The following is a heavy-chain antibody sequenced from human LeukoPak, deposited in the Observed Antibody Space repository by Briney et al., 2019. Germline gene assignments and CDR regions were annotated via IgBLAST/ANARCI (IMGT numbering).Heavy chain of an antibody. Sequence: SETLSLTCTVSGGSISSSSYYWGWIRQPPGKGLEWTGSIYYSGSTYYNPSLKSRVTISVDTSKNQFSLKLSSVTAADTAVYYCARQKESGWPEYYFDYWGQGTLVTVSS. J-gene: IGHJ4*02. CDR1: GGSISSSSYY. CDR2: IYYSGST. CDR3: ARQKESGWPEYYFDY. D-gene: IGHD6-19*01. V-gene: IGHV4-39*01.